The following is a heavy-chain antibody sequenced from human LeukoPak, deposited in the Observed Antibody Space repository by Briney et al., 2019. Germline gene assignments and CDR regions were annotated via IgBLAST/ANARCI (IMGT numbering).Heavy chain of an antibody. D-gene: IGHD6-13*01. J-gene: IGHJ6*02. CDR3: ARTGSSWYYYPYYYGMDV. CDR1: DGAISSYY. V-gene: IGHV4-59*01. CDR2: IFFSGST. Sequence: SEPLSLTCTVLDGAISSYYWTWIPRPPGKARNWIGYIFFSGSTNYNPSLTSRVTISVDTSKNQFSLKLSSVTAADTAVYYCARTGSSWYYYPYYYGMDVWGQGTTVTVSS.